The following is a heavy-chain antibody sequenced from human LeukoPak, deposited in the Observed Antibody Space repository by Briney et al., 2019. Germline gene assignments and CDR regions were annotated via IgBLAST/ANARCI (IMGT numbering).Heavy chain of an antibody. V-gene: IGHV1-2*02. J-gene: IGHJ4*02. CDR2: INPNSGGT. CDR3: ARDLGGDTAFVDY. CDR1: GYTFTGYY. Sequence: GASVTVSCKASGYTFTGYYMHWVRQAPGQGLEWMGWINPNSGGTNYAQKFQGRVTMTRDTSISTAYMELSRLRSDDTAVYYCARDLGGDTAFVDYWGQGTLVTVSS. D-gene: IGHD5-18*01.